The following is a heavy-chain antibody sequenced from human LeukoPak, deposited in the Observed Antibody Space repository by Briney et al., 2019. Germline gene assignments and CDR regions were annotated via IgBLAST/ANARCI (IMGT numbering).Heavy chain of an antibody. CDR2: IYHSGST. D-gene: IGHD6-13*01. J-gene: IGHJ4*02. Sequence: PSGTLSLTCAVSGGSISSSIWWSWVRQPPGKGLEWIGEIYHSGSTNYNPSLKSRVTISVDKSKNQFSLKLSSVTAADTAVYYCARDPKYSSSWYLDYWGQGTLVTVSS. V-gene: IGHV4-4*02. CDR3: ARDPKYSSSWYLDY. CDR1: GGSISSSIW.